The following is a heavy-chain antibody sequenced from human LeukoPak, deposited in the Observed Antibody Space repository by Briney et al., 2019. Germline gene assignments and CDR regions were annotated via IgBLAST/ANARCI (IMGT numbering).Heavy chain of an antibody. CDR2: IYGSGDTT. Sequence: GGSLRLSCAASGFTFSTYSMSWVRQAPRKGLEWVAVIYGSGDTTNYADSVKGRFTISRDNSKNMLYLQMHGLRAEDTAVYYCAKDQRPDSGYDIDYWGQGTLVTVSS. CDR3: AKDQRPDSGYDIDY. V-gene: IGHV3-23*01. CDR1: GFTFSTYS. D-gene: IGHD5-12*01. J-gene: IGHJ4*02.